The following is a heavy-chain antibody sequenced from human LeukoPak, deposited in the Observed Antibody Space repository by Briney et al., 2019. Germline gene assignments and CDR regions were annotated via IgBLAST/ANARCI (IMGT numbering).Heavy chain of an antibody. CDR1: GYTFISYD. CDR2: MNPKSGNT. CDR3: ARKFVSTENYYYYMDV. V-gene: IGHV1-8*01. D-gene: IGHD5/OR15-5a*01. Sequence: ASVKVSCKASGYTFISYDINWVRQATGQGLEWMGWMNPKSGNTGYAQKFQGRVTMTRNTSISTAYMELSSLRSEDTAVYYCARKFVSTENYYYYMDVWGKGTTVTVSS. J-gene: IGHJ6*03.